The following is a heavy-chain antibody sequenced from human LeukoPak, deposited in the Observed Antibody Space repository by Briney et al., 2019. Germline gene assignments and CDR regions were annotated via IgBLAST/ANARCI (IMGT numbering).Heavy chain of an antibody. D-gene: IGHD5-18*01. CDR1: GFTFSSYG. CDR2: IWYDGSNK. CDR3: ARPDTTLAKSTFYFDY. V-gene: IGHV3-33*01. Sequence: PGRSLRLSCAASGFTFSSYGMHWVRQAPGKGLEWVAVIWYDGSNKYYADSVKGRFTISRDNSKNTLYLQMNSLRAEDTAVYSCARPDTTLAKSTFYFDYWGQGTLVTVSS. J-gene: IGHJ4*02.